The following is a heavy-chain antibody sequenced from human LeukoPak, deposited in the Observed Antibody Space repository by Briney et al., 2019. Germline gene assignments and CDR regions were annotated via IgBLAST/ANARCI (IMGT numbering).Heavy chain of an antibody. CDR2: INPNSGGT. D-gene: IGHD4-17*01. Sequence: GASVKVSCKASGYTFTGYYMHWVRQAPGQGLEWMGWINPNSGGTNYAQKFQGRVTMTRDTSISTAYMELSGLRSDDTAVYYCARSDDYGDYGAFDIWGQGTMVTVSS. V-gene: IGHV1-2*02. CDR3: ARSDDYGDYGAFDI. J-gene: IGHJ3*02. CDR1: GYTFTGYY.